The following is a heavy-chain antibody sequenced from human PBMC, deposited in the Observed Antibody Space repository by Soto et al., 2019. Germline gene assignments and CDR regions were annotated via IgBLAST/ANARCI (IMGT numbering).Heavy chain of an antibody. CDR2: IYHSGST. D-gene: IGHD3-3*01. CDR1: GGSVSSAGYY. Sequence: PSETLSLTCTVSGGSVSSAGYYWSWIRQPPGKGLEWIGYIYHSGSTNYNPSLKSRVTISVDTSKNQFSLKLSSVTAADTAVYFCARQVATFGVNYFDYWGQGTLVTVSS. V-gene: IGHV4-61*08. CDR3: ARQVATFGVNYFDY. J-gene: IGHJ4*02.